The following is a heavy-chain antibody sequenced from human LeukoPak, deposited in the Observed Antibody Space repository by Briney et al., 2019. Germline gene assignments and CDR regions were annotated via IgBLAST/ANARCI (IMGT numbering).Heavy chain of an antibody. D-gene: IGHD6-19*01. CDR1: GGSISSSNG. J-gene: IGHJ4*02. CDR3: ARGGAYSSSRWY. CDR2: IYHSGST. V-gene: IGHV4-4*02. Sequence: SETLSLTCAVSGGSISSSNGWTCVRQPPGKGREWIGEIYHSGSTNYNPSLKSRDPISVDKSKHQFSLKLTSVTAADTAVCYCARGGAYSSSRWYWGEGNLVSVSS.